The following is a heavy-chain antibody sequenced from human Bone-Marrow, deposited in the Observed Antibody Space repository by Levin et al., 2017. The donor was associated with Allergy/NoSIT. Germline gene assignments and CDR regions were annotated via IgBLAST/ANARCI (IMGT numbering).Heavy chain of an antibody. CDR2: ISSSSSYI. V-gene: IGHV3-21*01. D-gene: IGHD2-15*01. CDR3: ARGGGSQYYDY. J-gene: IGHJ4*02. Sequence: GESLKISCAASGFTFSSYSMNWVRQAPGKGLEWVSSISSSSSYIYYADSVKGRFTISRDNAKNSLYLQMNSLRAEDTAVYYCARGGGSQYYDYWGQGTLVTVSS. CDR1: GFTFSSYS.